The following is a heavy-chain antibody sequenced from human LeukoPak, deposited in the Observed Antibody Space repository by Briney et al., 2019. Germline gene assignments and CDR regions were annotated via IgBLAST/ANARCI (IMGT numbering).Heavy chain of an antibody. Sequence: ASVKVSCKASGYTFTSYGISWVRQAPGQGLEWMGWISAYNGKTNYAQKLQGRVTMTTDTSTSTAYMELRSLRSDGQGVYFCARDKRLINHWGQGTLVTVSS. CDR3: ARDKRLINH. CDR1: GYTFTSYG. D-gene: IGHD6-25*01. CDR2: ISAYNGKT. J-gene: IGHJ4*01. V-gene: IGHV1-18*01.